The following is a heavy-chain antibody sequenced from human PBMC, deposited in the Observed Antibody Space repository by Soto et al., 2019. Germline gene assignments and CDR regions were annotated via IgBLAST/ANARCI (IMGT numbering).Heavy chain of an antibody. D-gene: IGHD3-22*01. CDR2: IIPIFGTA. J-gene: IGHJ4*02. V-gene: IGHV1-69*13. Sequence: ASVKVSCKASGGTFSSYAISWVRQAPGQGLEWMGGIIPIFGTANYAQKFQGRVTITADESTSTAYMELSSLRSEDTAVYYCARSYDSSENFDYWGQGTLVTVSS. CDR1: GGTFSSYA. CDR3: ARSYDSSENFDY.